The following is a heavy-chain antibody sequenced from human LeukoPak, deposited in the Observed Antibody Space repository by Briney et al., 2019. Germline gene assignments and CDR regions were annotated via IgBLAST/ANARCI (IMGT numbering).Heavy chain of an antibody. V-gene: IGHV4-39*07. J-gene: IGHJ4*02. D-gene: IGHD3-10*01. Sequence: SETLSLTCTVSGGSISSSSYYWGWIRQPPGKGLEWIGSIYYSGSTYYNPSLKSRVTISVDTSKNQSSLKLSSVTAADTAVYYCARDLYYYGSGSYYDYWGQGTLVIVSS. CDR3: ARDLYYYGSGSYYDY. CDR1: GGSISSSSYY. CDR2: IYYSGST.